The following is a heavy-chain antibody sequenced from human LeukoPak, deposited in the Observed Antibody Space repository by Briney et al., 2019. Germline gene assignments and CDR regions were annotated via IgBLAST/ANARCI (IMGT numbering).Heavy chain of an antibody. CDR3: ARGSVQYDY. D-gene: IGHD4-11*01. J-gene: IGHJ4*02. CDR1: GFTFSRYA. V-gene: IGHV3-23*01. Sequence: GGSLRLSCAASGFTFSRYAMSWVRQAPGKGLEWVSGISASGESTYYADSVKGRLTISRDNSKNTLYLLMNSLRAEDTAVYYCARGSVQYDYWGQGTLVTVSS. CDR2: ISASGEST.